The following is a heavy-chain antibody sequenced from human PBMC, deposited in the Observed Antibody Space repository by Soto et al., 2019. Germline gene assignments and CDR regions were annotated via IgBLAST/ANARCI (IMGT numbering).Heavy chain of an antibody. CDR1: GFTFTSYA. V-gene: IGHV3-23*01. CDR3: VKAWGWFDP. D-gene: IGHD3-16*01. Sequence: VQLLESGGDLVHPGGSLSLSCAASGFTFTSYAMTWVRQAPEKGLEWVSSIRANGGTTYYTDSVKGRFTISRDNSKNTLFLQMNSLRAEDTAVYYCVKAWGWFDPWGQGTLVTVSS. J-gene: IGHJ5*02. CDR2: IRANGGTT.